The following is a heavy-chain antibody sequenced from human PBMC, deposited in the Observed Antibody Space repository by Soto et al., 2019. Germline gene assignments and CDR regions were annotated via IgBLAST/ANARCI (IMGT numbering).Heavy chain of an antibody. CDR2: ISGSGGST. CDR3: AKDLLSDPHSVGYAFDY. Sequence: EVQLLESGGGLVQPGGSLRLSCAASGFTFSSYAMSWVRQAPGKGLEWVSAISGSGGSTYYADSVKGRFTISRDNSKNTQYLLINSLRAEDTAVYYCAKDLLSDPHSVGYAFDYWGQGTLVTVSS. V-gene: IGHV3-23*01. J-gene: IGHJ4*02. D-gene: IGHD2-15*01. CDR1: GFTFSSYA.